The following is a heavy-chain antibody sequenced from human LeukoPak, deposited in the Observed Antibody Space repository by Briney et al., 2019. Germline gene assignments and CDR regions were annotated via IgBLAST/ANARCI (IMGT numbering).Heavy chain of an antibody. CDR1: GLTARSSY. D-gene: IGHD2/OR15-2a*01. CDR2: IYNDGST. V-gene: IGHV3-53*01. CDR3: ARNILFAFDI. Sequence: GGSLRLSCAASGLTARSSYRGGARRAQGKGLEWVSIIYNDGSTYYADSMKGRFTISRDNSKNTLYLQVNSLRAEDTAMYYCARNILFAFDIWGQGTMVTVSS. J-gene: IGHJ3*02.